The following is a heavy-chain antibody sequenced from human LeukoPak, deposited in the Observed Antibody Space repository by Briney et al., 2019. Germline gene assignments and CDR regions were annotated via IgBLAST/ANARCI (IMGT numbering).Heavy chain of an antibody. D-gene: IGHD6-19*01. J-gene: IGHJ4*02. CDR3: AGSGWYGRDYFDY. CDR2: ISYDGSNK. Sequence: GGSLRLSCAAWGFTLRSYAMQGVREARGKGGEGGAVISYDGSNKYYADSVKGRFTISRDNSKNTLYLQMNSLRAEDTAVYYCAGSGWYGRDYFDYWGQGTLVTVSS. V-gene: IGHV3-30-3*01. CDR1: GFTLRSYA.